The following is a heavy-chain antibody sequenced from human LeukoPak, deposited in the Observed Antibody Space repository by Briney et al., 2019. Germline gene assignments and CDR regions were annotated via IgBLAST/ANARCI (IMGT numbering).Heavy chain of an antibody. CDR1: GGSISSYY. D-gene: IGHD3-22*01. CDR3: AILYGSSGYYRGNAFDI. CDR2: IYYSGST. V-gene: IGHV4-59*01. Sequence: PSETLSLTCTVSGGSISSYYWSWIRQPPGKGLEWIGYIYYSGSTNYNPSLKSRVTISVDTSKNQFSLKLSSVTAADTAVYYCAILYGSSGYYRGNAFDIWGQGTMVTVSS. J-gene: IGHJ3*02.